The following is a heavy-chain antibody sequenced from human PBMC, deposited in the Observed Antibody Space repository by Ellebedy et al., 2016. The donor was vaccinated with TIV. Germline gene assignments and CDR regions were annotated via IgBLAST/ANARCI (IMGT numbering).Heavy chain of an antibody. D-gene: IGHD3-22*01. Sequence: MPSETLSLTCAVSGGSVSSNHWWSWVRQPPGKGLEWIGEIFHSGSTHYNPSLKSRVTISVDKSKNQFSLKLTSVTAADTAVYYCGRYYDSSGGSFFDYWGQGTLVTVSS. CDR2: IFHSGST. V-gene: IGHV4-4*02. CDR1: GGSVSSNHW. CDR3: GRYYDSSGGSFFDY. J-gene: IGHJ4*02.